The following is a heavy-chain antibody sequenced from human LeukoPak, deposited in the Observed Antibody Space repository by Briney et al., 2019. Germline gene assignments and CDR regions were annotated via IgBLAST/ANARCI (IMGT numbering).Heavy chain of an antibody. V-gene: IGHV1-46*01. J-gene: IGHJ5*02. CDR1: GYTFTSYY. CDR2: INPSGGST. CDR3: ARAGSSGLNWFDP. Sequence: ASVKVSCKASGYTFTSYYMHWVRQAPGQGLEWMGIINPSGGSTSYAQKFQGRVAMTRDTSTSTVYMELSSLRSEVTAVYYCARAGSSGLNWFDPWGQGTLVTVSS. D-gene: IGHD6-19*01.